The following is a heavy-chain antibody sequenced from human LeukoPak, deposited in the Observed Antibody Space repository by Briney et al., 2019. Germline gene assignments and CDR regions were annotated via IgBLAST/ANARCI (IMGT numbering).Heavy chain of an antibody. V-gene: IGHV4-59*01. CDR2: IYSSGST. CDR3: ARHYYHTSGSYSFDY. J-gene: IGHJ4*02. D-gene: IGHD3-22*01. Sequence: SETLSLTCTVSGGSISSYYWSWLRQPPGKGLEWIGYIYSSGSTNYNPSLDSRVTISVDTSKNQFSLKLSSVTAADTAVYYCARHYYHTSGSYSFDYWGQGTLVTVSS. CDR1: GGSISSYY.